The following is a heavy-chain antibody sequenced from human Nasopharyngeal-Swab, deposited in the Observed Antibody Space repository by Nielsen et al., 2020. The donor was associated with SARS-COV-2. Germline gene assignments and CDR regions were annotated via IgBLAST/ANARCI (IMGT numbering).Heavy chain of an antibody. Sequence: WIRQPPGKGLEWVSYISSSSSTIYYADSVKGRFTISRDNAKNSLYLQMNSLRDEDTAVYHCATSPGSYLAYWGQGTLVTVSS. V-gene: IGHV3-48*02. D-gene: IGHD1-26*01. J-gene: IGHJ4*02. CDR3: ATSPGSYLAY. CDR2: ISSSSSTI.